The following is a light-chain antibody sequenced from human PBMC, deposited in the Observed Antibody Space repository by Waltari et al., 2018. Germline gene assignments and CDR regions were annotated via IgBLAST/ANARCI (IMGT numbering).Light chain of an antibody. CDR3: SSYATRYMVL. Sequence: QSALTQPASVSGSVGQSISTSCTGSNNDIGAHNLVSWYQQYPGKPPKLVIYEVSNRPSGVSNRFSASKSGTTASLTISGLQAEDEAEYFCSSYATRYMVLFGGGTRVTVL. CDR2: EVS. V-gene: IGLV2-14*01. J-gene: IGLJ2*01. CDR1: NNDIGAHNL.